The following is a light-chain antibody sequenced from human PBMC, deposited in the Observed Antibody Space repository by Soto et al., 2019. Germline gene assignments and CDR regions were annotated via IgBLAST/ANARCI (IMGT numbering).Light chain of an antibody. CDR1: SSDVGGYNY. V-gene: IGLV2-14*01. CDR3: SSYTSSSTLI. Sequence: QSGLTQPASVSGSPGQSITISCTGTSSDVGGYNYVSWYQQHPGKAPKILIYEVSNRPSGVSNRFSASKSGNTASLTISGLQAEDEADYYCSSYTSSSTLIFGGGTQLTVL. J-gene: IGLJ2*01. CDR2: EVS.